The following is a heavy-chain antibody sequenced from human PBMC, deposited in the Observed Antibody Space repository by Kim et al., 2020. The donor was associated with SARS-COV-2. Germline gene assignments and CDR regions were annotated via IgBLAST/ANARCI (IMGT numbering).Heavy chain of an antibody. J-gene: IGHJ6*02. CDR3: ARDPLLRHIVLMVYAIQSTGMDV. CDR2: IIPIFGTA. D-gene: IGHD2-8*01. Sequence: SVKVSCKASGGTFSSYAISWVRQAPGQGLEWMGGIIPIFGTANYAQKFQGRVTITADESTSTAYMELSSLRSEDTAVYYCARDPLLRHIVLMVYAIQSTGMDVWGQGTTVTVSS. CDR1: GGTFSSYA. V-gene: IGHV1-69*13.